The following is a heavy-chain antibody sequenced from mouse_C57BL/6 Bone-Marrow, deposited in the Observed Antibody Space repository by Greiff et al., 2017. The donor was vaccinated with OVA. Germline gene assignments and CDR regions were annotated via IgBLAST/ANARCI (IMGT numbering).Heavy chain of an antibody. V-gene: IGHV1-50*01. J-gene: IGHJ2*01. Sequence: QVQLKQPGAELVKPGASVKLSCKASGYTFTSYWMQWVKQRPGQGLEWIGEIDPSDSYTNYNQKFKGKATLTVDTSSSTAYMQLSSLTSEDSAVYYCARGWFQYYFDYWGQGTTLTVSS. CDR3: ARGWFQYYFDY. CDR2: IDPSDSYT. CDR1: GYTFTSYW. D-gene: IGHD1-1*02.